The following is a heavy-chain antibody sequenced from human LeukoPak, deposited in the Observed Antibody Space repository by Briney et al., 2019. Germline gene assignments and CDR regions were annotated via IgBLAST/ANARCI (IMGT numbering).Heavy chain of an antibody. D-gene: IGHD1-26*01. CDR3: AVFQAGATVDY. J-gene: IGHJ4*02. CDR2: IVVGSGNT. V-gene: IGHV1-58*02. Sequence: GASVKVSCKASGFTFTSSAMQWVRQARGQRLEWIGWIVVGSGNTNYAQKFQERVTITRDMSTSTAYMKLSSLRSEDTAVYYCAVFQAGATVDYWGQGTLVTVSS. CDR1: GFTFTSSA.